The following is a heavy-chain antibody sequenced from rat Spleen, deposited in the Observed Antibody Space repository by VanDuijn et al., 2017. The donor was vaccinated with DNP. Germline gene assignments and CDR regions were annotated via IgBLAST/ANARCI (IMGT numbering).Heavy chain of an antibody. CDR2: ISTSGSRT. CDR3: ARHGRVTTVAAYWYFDF. Sequence: EVHLVESGGGLVQPGRSLKLSCAASGFTFSNYYMAWVRQAPKKGLEWVATISTSGSRTYYPDSVKGRFTISRDNAKSTLYLQMDSLRSEDPATYFCARHGRVTTVAAYWYFDFWGPGTMVTVSS. D-gene: IGHD1-11*01. V-gene: IGHV5-7*01. CDR1: GFTFSNYY. J-gene: IGHJ1*01.